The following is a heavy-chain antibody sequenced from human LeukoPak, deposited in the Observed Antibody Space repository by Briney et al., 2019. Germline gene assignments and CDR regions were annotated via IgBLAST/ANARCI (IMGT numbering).Heavy chain of an antibody. V-gene: IGHV3-7*01. CDR3: ARDLGYYGSEGSDY. J-gene: IGHJ4*02. D-gene: IGHD3-10*01. Sequence: GGSLRLSCVASGLTFNTYSMAWVRQAPGKGLEWMANINEDGGETNYVASVKGRFTISRDNAKTSLYLQMNSLRDEDTAVYYCARDLGYYGSEGSDYWGQGTLVTVSS. CDR1: GLTFNTYS. CDR2: INEDGGET.